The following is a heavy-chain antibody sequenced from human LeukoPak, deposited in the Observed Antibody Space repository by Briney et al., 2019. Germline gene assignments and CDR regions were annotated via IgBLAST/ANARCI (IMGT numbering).Heavy chain of an antibody. CDR1: GYSFTNYW. D-gene: IGHD3-10*01. CDR3: ARVPMVRGVDYYGMDV. CDR2: INPGDSDT. V-gene: IGHV5-51*01. Sequence: GESLKISCKGSGYSFTNYWIGWVRQMPGRSLEWMGIINPGDSDTRYSPSFQGQVTISADKSISTAYLQWSSLKASDTAMYYCARVPMVRGVDYYGMDVWGQGTTVTVSS. J-gene: IGHJ6*02.